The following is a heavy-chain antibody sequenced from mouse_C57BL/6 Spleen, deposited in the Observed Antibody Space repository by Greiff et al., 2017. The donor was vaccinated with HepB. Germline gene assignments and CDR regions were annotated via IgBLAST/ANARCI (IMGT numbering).Heavy chain of an antibody. Sequence: EVKLVESGGDLVKPGGSLKLSCAASGFTFSSYGMSWVRQTPDKRLEWVATISSGGSYTYYTDSVKGRFTISRDNAKNTLYLQMSSLKSEDTAMYYCARQLTGAWFAYWGQGTLVTVSA. J-gene: IGHJ3*01. D-gene: IGHD4-1*01. CDR3: ARQLTGAWFAY. CDR2: ISSGGSYT. CDR1: GFTFSSYG. V-gene: IGHV5-6*02.